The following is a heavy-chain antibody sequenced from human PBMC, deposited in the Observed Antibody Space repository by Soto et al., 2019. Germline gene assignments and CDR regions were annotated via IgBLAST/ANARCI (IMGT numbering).Heavy chain of an antibody. V-gene: IGHV3-30-3*01. CDR2: ISYDGSNK. CDR1: GLTFRSCA. Sequence: PGGPQRHWYTASGLTFRSCAIHWVRQAPGKGLEWVAVISYDGSNKYYADSVKGRFTISRDNSKNTLYLQMNSLRAEDTAVYYCARATTVGFYWGQGNLVTGSS. J-gene: IGHJ4*02. D-gene: IGHD3-16*01. CDR3: ARATTVGFY.